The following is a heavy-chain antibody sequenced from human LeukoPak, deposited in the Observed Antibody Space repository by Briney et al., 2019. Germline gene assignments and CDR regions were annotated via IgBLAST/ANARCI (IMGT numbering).Heavy chain of an antibody. CDR2: ITSRGIT. CDR1: GFTFDDYA. J-gene: IGHJ1*01. CDR3: VKDSDWGRYDD. D-gene: IGHD3-16*01. V-gene: IGHV3-9*01. Sequence: GGSLRLSCAASGFTFDDYAMHWVRQAPGKGLEWVAGITSRGITFYALSVKDRFTISRDNSKNNVYLQMNSLSDEDGAIYYCVKDSDWGRYDDWGQGTVVTVSS.